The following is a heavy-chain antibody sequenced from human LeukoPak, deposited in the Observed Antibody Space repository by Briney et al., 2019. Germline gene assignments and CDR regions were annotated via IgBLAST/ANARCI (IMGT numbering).Heavy chain of an antibody. V-gene: IGHV3-23*01. J-gene: IGHJ4*02. CDR1: GFTFSSYA. CDR3: AKVRGRAGATSGHIYDY. D-gene: IGHD1-26*01. CDR2: ISGSGGST. Sequence: GGSLRLSCAASGFTFSSYAMSWVRQAPGKGLEWVSAISGSGGSTYYADSVKGRFTISRDNSKNTLYLQMNSLRAEDTAVYYCAKVRGRAGATSGHIYDYWGQGTLVTVSS.